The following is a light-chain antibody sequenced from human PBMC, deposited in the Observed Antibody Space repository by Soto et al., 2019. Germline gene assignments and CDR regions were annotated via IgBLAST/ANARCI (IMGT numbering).Light chain of an antibody. CDR1: QSFRFNY. CDR2: GAS. Sequence: EIVLTQSPGTLSLSPGERATLSCRASQSFRFNYLAWYRQKPGQAPRLLIYGASTRATGIPDRFSGSGSGTDFTLTISRLEPEDFAVYYCQHYLSAPWTFGQGTRVEI. V-gene: IGKV3-20*01. CDR3: QHYLSAPWT. J-gene: IGKJ1*01.